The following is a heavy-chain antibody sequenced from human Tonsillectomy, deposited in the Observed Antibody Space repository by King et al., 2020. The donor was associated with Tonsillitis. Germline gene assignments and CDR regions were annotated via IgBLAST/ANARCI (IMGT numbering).Heavy chain of an antibody. Sequence: VQLVESGGGVVQPGRSLRLSCAASGFTFSSYGMHWVRQAPGKGLEWVAVILYDGSNKHYADFVKGRFTISRDNSKNTLYLQMNSLRAEDTAVYYCAKDWEFGAYYGSSGSPPLDYWGQGTLVTVSS. CDR3: AKDWEFGAYYGSSGSPPLDY. CDR2: ILYDGSNK. D-gene: IGHD3-22*01. J-gene: IGHJ4*02. CDR1: GFTFSSYG. V-gene: IGHV3-30*18.